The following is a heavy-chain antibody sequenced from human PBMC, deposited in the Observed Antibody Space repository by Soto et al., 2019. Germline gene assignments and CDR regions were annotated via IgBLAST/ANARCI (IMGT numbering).Heavy chain of an antibody. CDR1: GFTFSSYD. D-gene: IGHD5-18*01. CDR2: IGTAGDT. V-gene: IGHV3-13*01. Sequence: GGSLRLSCAASGFTFSSYDMHWVRQATGKGLEWVSAIGTAGDTYYPGSVEGRFTISRENAKNSLYLQMNSLRAEDTAVYYCARAPRDTDAFDIWGQGTMVTVSS. J-gene: IGHJ3*02. CDR3: ARAPRDTDAFDI.